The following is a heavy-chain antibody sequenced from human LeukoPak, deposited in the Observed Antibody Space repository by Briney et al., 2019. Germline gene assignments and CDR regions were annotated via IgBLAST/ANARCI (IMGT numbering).Heavy chain of an antibody. J-gene: IGHJ4*02. CDR2: INPNSGGT. Sequence: ASVKVSCKASGYTFTGNYMHWVRQAPGQGLEWMGLINPNSGGTNYAQKFQGMVTMTRDTSISTAYMELSGLTSDDTALYYCARTPYSTGTYDYWGQGTLVTVSS. CDR1: GYTFTGNY. CDR3: ARTPYSTGTYDY. D-gene: IGHD2-8*02. V-gene: IGHV1-2*06.